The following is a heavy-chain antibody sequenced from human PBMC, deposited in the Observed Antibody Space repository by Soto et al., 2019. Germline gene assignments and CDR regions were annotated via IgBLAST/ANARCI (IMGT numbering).Heavy chain of an antibody. D-gene: IGHD2-2*01. J-gene: IGHJ5*02. V-gene: IGHV4-4*02. CDR2: IHHSGST. Sequence: SETLSLTCAVSGGSISSSNWWNWVRQPPGKGLEWIGEIHHSGSTNYNPSLKSRVTISVDKSKNQFSLKLNSVTAADTAVYYCARVRQGCSSTSCYFDPWGQGTLVTVSS. CDR3: ARVRQGCSSTSCYFDP. CDR1: GGSISSSNW.